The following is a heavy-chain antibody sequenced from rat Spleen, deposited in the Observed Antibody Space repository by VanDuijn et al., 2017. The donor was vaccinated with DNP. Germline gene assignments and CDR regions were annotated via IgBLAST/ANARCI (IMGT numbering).Heavy chain of an antibody. CDR1: GFSLTSYG. Sequence: QVRLRESGPGLVQPSHTLSLTCTVSGFSLTSYGVSWVRQPPGKGLEWIAGISNGGSTFYNSVFKSRLRISRDTSKSQVFLKMNSLQTEDTAIYFCTRDWIRGPFAYWGQGTLVTVSS. CDR2: ISNGGST. J-gene: IGHJ3*01. V-gene: IGHV2S12*01. CDR3: TRDWIRGPFAY. D-gene: IGHD4-3*01.